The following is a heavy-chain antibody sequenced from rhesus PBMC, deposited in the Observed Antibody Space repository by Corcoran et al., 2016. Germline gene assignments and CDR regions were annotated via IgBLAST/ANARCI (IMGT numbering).Heavy chain of an antibody. CDR2: IYGSGGGN. Sequence: QVQLQESGPGLVKPSETLSLTCAVSGGSISDDYYWSWIRQPPGKGLEWIGYIYGSGGGNNYNPSLKNRVTISRDTSKNQFSLKLSSVTAADTAVFYCARRRGSWNYFDYWGQGVLVTVSS. CDR3: ARRRGSWNYFDY. D-gene: IGHD6-25*01. CDR1: GGSISDDYY. V-gene: IGHV4-106*01. J-gene: IGHJ4*01.